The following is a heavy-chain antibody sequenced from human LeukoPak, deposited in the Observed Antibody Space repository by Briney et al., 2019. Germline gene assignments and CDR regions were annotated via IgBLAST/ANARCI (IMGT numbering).Heavy chain of an antibody. J-gene: IGHJ3*02. V-gene: IGHV1-18*01. CDR2: ISAYNGNT. CDR3: ARDTSYDFWSDPTELFDI. Sequence: ASVKVSCKASGYTFTSYGISWVRQAPGQGLEWMGWISAYNGNTNYAQKLQGRVTMTTDTSTSTAYMELRSLRSDDTAVYYCARDTSYDFWSDPTELFDIWGQGTMVTVS. D-gene: IGHD3-3*01. CDR1: GYTFTSYG.